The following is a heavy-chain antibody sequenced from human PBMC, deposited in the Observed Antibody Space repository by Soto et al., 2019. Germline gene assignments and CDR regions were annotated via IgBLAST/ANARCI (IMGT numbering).Heavy chain of an antibody. CDR3: ARGRPVGATRSSDAFDI. Sequence: ASVKVSFKASGYTFTRYYMHWLRQAPGQGLEWMGIINPSGGSTSYAQKFQGRVTMTRDTSTSTVYMELSSLRSEDTAVYYCARGRPVGATRSSDAFDIWGQGTMVTVSS. D-gene: IGHD1-26*01. J-gene: IGHJ3*02. CDR1: GYTFTRYY. V-gene: IGHV1-46*01. CDR2: INPSGGST.